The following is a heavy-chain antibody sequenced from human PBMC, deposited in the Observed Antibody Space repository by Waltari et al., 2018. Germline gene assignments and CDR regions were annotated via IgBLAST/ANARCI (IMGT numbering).Heavy chain of an antibody. J-gene: IGHJ1*01. V-gene: IGHV3-9*01. CDR3: VKGGWGFGELYDQH. D-gene: IGHD3-10*01. CDR1: GFTFDDYA. Sequence: EVQLVESGGGLAQPGRSLRLSCVASGFTFDDYAMNWVRQRPGKGLEWVSGISWNSGGIGYADSTRGRFTISRDNAKKSLYLQMQSLRPDDTARYYCVKGGWGFGELYDQHWGQGTLVTVSS. CDR2: ISWNSGGI.